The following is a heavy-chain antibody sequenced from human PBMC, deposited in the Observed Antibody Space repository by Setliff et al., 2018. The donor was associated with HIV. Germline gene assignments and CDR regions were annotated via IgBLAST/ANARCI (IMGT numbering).Heavy chain of an antibody. V-gene: IGHV4-34*01. J-gene: IGHJ4*02. D-gene: IGHD4-17*01. CDR1: SGSVSRSDYY. Sequence: SETLSLTCTVSSGSVSRSDYYWTWIRQSPGKGLEWIGEINHRGSTNYNPSLKSRVTVSVDTSKNQFSLKLGSVTAADTAVYYCARDPSQDYGGSDWGQGTLVTVSS. CDR2: INHRGST. CDR3: ARDPSQDYGGSD.